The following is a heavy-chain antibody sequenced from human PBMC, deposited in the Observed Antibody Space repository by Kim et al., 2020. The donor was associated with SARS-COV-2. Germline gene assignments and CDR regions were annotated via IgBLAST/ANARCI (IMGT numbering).Heavy chain of an antibody. V-gene: IGHV4-30-4*01. Sequence: SETLSLTCTVAGVSIKTRVYFWSWIRQPPGKGLEWIGYIYFNGSTYYNPSLKNRLDMSIDMSKNQFSVRLTSVTPADTAVYYCTTYDYDFLTGLDDWGQGTLVTVSS. CDR1: GVSIKTRVYF. D-gene: IGHD3-9*01. CDR3: TTYDYDFLTGLDD. J-gene: IGHJ4*02. CDR2: IYFNGST.